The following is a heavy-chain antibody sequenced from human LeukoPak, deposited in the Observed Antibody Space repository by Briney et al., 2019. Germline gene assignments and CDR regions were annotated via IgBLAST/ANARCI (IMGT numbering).Heavy chain of an antibody. CDR1: GFAFDDYG. V-gene: IGHV3-43*02. J-gene: IGHJ4*02. D-gene: IGHD4-23*01. CDR3: GKDGPVVSY. Sequence: GGSLRLSCAASGFAFDDYGMHWVRQAPGKGLEWVSFISGDGSVTYYTDSLKGRFTVSRDNSKNSLYLQMGSLRTEDTALHYCGKDGPVVSYWGQGTLVTVSS. CDR2: ISGDGSVT.